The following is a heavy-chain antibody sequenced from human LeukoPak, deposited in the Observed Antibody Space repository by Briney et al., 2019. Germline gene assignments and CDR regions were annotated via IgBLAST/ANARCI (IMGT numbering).Heavy chain of an antibody. CDR2: ISSSSSYI. D-gene: IGHD4-17*01. V-gene: IGHV3-21*04. CDR1: GFTFSSYS. Sequence: GGSLRLSCAASGFTFSSYSMNWVRQAPGKGLEWVSSISSSSSYIYYADSVKGRFTISRDNAKNSLYLQMNSLRAEDTAVYYCARDGTVNRSFDYWGQGTLVTVSS. CDR3: ARDGTVNRSFDY. J-gene: IGHJ4*02.